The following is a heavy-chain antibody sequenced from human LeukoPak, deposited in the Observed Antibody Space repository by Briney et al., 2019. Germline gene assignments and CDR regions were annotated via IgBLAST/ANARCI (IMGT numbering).Heavy chain of an antibody. CDR3: ARDKRSSWSSYYYYGMDV. V-gene: IGHV3-66*01. CDR1: GFTFSSYA. Sequence: GGSLRLSCAASGFTFSSYAMSWVRQAPGKGLEWVSVIYSGGSTYYADSVKGRFTISRDNSKNTLYLQMNSLRAEDTAVYYCARDKRSSWSSYYYYGMDVWGQGTTVTVSS. D-gene: IGHD6-13*01. CDR2: IYSGGST. J-gene: IGHJ6*02.